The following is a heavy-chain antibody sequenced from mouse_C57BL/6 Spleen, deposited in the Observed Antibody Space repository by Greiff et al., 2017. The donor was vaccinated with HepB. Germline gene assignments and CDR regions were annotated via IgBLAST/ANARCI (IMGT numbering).Heavy chain of an antibody. Sequence: EVQGVESGPELVKPGASVKIPCKASGYTFTDYNMDWVKQSHGKSLEWIGDINPNNGGTIYNQKFKGKATLTVDKSSSTAYMELRSLTSEDTAVYYCARFYFDWYFDVWGTGTTVTVSS. CDR1: GYTFTDYN. CDR2: INPNNGGT. V-gene: IGHV1-18*01. CDR3: ARFYFDWYFDV. J-gene: IGHJ1*03. D-gene: IGHD2-1*01.